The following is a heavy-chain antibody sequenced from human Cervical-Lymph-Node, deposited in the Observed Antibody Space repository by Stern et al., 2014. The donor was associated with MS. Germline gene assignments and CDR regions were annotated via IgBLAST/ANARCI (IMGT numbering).Heavy chain of an antibody. CDR1: GDSISSRDYY. D-gene: IGHD1-26*01. J-gene: IGHJ4*02. CDR2: IYYAGST. V-gene: IGHV4-39*01. Sequence: QLQLQESGPGLVKPSETLSLTCTVSGDSISSRDYYWGWIRPPPGMGLEGIGSIYYAGSTYYSPSLKSRFSISVASSNNQFSLRLRSVSAADTAVYYCVTTHKLVGASEYWGQGTLVTVSS. CDR3: VTTHKLVGASEY.